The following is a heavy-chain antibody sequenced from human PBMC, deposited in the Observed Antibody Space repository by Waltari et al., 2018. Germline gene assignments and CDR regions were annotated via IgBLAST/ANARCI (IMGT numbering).Heavy chain of an antibody. V-gene: IGHV3-73*02. J-gene: IGHJ4*02. CDR2: IKNKANNYAT. CDR1: GVTFSGAS. CDR3: TSSAEMSAY. Sequence: EVQLVESGGGLVQPGGSLKLSCAASGVTFSGASMYWVRQASGKGLEWVGRIKNKANNYATIYAASLRGRFIISRDDSKNMVYLQMNSLKTEDTAVYYCTSSAEMSAYWGQGTLVTVSS.